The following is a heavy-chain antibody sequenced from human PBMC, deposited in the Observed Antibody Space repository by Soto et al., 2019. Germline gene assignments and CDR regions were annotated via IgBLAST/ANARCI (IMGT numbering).Heavy chain of an antibody. J-gene: IGHJ3*02. V-gene: IGHV1-3*01. CDR2: INAGNGNT. D-gene: IGHD1-26*01. CDR3: ARGATHDAFDI. CDR1: GYTFTSYA. Sequence: ASVKVSCKASGYTFTSYAMHWVRQAPGPRLEWMGWINAGNGNTKYSQRFQGRVTITRDTSASTAYMELSSLRSEDTAVYYCARGATHDAFDIWGQGTMVTVSS.